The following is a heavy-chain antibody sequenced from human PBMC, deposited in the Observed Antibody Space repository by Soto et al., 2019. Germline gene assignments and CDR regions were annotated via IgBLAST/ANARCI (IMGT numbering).Heavy chain of an antibody. J-gene: IGHJ5*01. CDR2: IIPVFRTT. Sequence: QVQLEQSGAEVKKPGSSVKVSCKAPGTAFSRYAFGWVRQAPGQGLEWMGGIIPVFRTTKYAQKLQDRLSITADESTSTIYMELSRLISEDTAVYFCARESLLGDRGHNWYGSGCQGTLVTVSS. CDR1: GTAFSRYA. V-gene: IGHV1-69*01. CDR3: ARESLLGDRGHNWYGS. D-gene: IGHD3-10*01.